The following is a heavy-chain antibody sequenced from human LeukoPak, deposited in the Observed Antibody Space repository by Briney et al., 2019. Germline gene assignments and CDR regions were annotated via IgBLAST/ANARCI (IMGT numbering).Heavy chain of an antibody. Sequence: PGGSLRLSCAASGFTFRSYEINGLRQAPGKGLEGVSYISSSGSTIYYADSVKGRFTISRDNAKNSLYLQMNSLRAEDTAVYYCAELGITMIGGVWGKGTTVTISS. D-gene: IGHD3-10*02. CDR1: GFTFRSYE. J-gene: IGHJ6*04. V-gene: IGHV3-48*03. CDR3: AELGITMIGGV. CDR2: ISSSGSTI.